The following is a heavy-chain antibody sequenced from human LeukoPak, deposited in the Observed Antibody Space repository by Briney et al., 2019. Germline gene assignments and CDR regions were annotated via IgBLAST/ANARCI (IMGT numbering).Heavy chain of an antibody. CDR3: ARAGDYGSGTFRWRHFDY. CDR2: ISYDGSTK. J-gene: IGHJ4*02. V-gene: IGHV3-30-3*01. CDR1: GITFSTYS. D-gene: IGHD3-10*01. Sequence: GGSLRLSCVASGITFSTYSMHWVRQAPGKGLEWVAVISYDGSTKYYADSVKGRFTISRDNSKNTLYLQMNSLRTEDTAVYYCARAGDYGSGTFRWRHFDYWGQGTLVTVSS.